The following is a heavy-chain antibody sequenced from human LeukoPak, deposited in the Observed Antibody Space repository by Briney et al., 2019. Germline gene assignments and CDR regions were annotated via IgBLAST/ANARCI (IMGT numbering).Heavy chain of an antibody. Sequence: PSETLSLTCTVSGGSFTSDYWSWIRQPAGKGLEWIGRFYTSGTTSYNPSLKSRVTMSADTSKNQFSLKLRSVTAADTAVYYCARCRHGNCDYFDYWGQGTLVTVSS. D-gene: IGHD1-7*01. CDR1: GGSFTSDY. CDR2: FYTSGTT. CDR3: ARCRHGNCDYFDY. V-gene: IGHV4-4*07. J-gene: IGHJ4*02.